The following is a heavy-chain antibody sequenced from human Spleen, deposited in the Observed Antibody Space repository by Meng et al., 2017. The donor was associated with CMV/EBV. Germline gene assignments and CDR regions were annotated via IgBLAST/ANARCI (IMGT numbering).Heavy chain of an antibody. D-gene: IGHD7-27*01. CDR3: GRDLTGERDQ. CDR2: LNEDGTFT. Sequence: ARLVESGGGLVQPGGSRRLSCADSGFTFSRYWMHWVRQVPGKGLVWVSRLNEDGTFTSYADSVKGRFTISRDNAKNTLYLQMNSLRVDDSGVYYCGRDLTGERDQWGQGTLVPSPQ. CDR1: GFTFSRYW. J-gene: IGHJ4*02. V-gene: IGHV3-74*03.